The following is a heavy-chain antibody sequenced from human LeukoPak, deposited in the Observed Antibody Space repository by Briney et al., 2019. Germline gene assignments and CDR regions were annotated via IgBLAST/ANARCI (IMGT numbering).Heavy chain of an antibody. J-gene: IGHJ3*02. V-gene: IGHV5-51*01. CDR1: GYSFTSYW. CDR3: AGTLTIFGVAEEFDAFDI. Sequence: GESLKISCKGSGYSFTSYWIGWVRQMPGKGLEWMGIIYPGDSDTRYSPSFQGQVTISADKSISTAYLQWSSLKASDTAMYYCAGTLTIFGVAEEFDAFDIWGQGTMVTVSS. CDR2: IYPGDSDT. D-gene: IGHD3-3*01.